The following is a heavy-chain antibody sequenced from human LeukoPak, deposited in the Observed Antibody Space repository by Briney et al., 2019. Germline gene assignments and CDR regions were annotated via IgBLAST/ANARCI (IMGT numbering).Heavy chain of an antibody. CDR3: ARAVAARSFYFDS. J-gene: IGHJ4*02. V-gene: IGHV3-7*01. CDR1: GFTFNNYW. CDR2: INQDGSEK. D-gene: IGHD4-23*01. Sequence: PGGSLRLSCAASGFTFNNYWMSWVRQAPGKGLEWVANINQDGSEKYYVDSVKGRFTISRDNAKNSLFLQMNSLRVEDTAVYYCARAVAARSFYFDSWGQGTLVTVSS.